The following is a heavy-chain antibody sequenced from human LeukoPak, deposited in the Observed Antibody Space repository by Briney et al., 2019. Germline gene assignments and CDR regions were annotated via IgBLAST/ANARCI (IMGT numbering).Heavy chain of an antibody. CDR2: MYTSGST. V-gene: IGHV4-4*07. CDR1: GASISSYY. CDR3: ARVGDSATYFDY. D-gene: IGHD2-21*02. J-gene: IGHJ4*02. Sequence: SETLSLTCTVSGASISSYYWSWIRQPTGKGLQWIGRMYTSGSTNYNPSLKSRVTMSGDKSNNQFSLKLSSVAAADTAVYYCARVGDSATYFDYSGQGTLVTVSS.